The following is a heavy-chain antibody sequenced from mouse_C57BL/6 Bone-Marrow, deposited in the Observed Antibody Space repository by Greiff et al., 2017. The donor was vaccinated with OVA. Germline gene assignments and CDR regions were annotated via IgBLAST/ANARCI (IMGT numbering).Heavy chain of an antibody. Sequence: EVQLVESRGGLVKPGGSLKLSCAASGFTFSSYAMSWVRQTPEKRLEWVATISDGGSYTYYPDTVKGRFTISRDNAKNNLYLQMSHLKSEDTAMYYCARDADYYGSSYAYFDYWGQGTTLTVSS. D-gene: IGHD1-1*01. CDR2: ISDGGSYT. CDR1: GFTFSSYA. CDR3: ARDADYYGSSYAYFDY. V-gene: IGHV5-4*01. J-gene: IGHJ2*01.